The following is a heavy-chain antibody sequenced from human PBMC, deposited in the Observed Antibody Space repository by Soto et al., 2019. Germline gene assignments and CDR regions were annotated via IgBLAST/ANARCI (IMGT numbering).Heavy chain of an antibody. CDR1: GFICSSYD. J-gene: IGHJ3*02. V-gene: IGHV3-23*01. Sequence: EGSLRLSCAASGFICSSYDMSWVRQAPGKGLEWVSTILVDGRTFYVDSVKGRFTISRDSSQNTVYLQMNSLTAGDTALYYCAKATATGGGAFDICGQGTMVTVSS. CDR3: AKATATGGGAFDI. D-gene: IGHD2-8*02. CDR2: ILVDGRT.